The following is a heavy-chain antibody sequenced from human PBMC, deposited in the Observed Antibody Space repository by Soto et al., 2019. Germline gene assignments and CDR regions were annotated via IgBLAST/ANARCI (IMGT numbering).Heavy chain of an antibody. Sequence: EVQLVESGGGLVQPGGSLRLSCVASGFTRSRHGLNWVRQSPGKGLEWISYISGSGTSIYYADSVKGRFTVSRDNAKNSLYLQINSLRDEDTAVYYCASLAVADKHEFDYWGQGTLVTVSS. CDR2: ISGSGTSI. D-gene: IGHD6-19*01. J-gene: IGHJ4*02. CDR1: GFTRSRHG. CDR3: ASLAVADKHEFDY. V-gene: IGHV3-48*02.